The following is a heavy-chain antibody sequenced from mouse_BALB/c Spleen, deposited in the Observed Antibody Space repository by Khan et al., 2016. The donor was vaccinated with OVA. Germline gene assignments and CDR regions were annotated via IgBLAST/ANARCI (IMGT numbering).Heavy chain of an antibody. CDR2: ISYSGST. J-gene: IGHJ2*01. CDR1: GYSITSGYS. V-gene: IGHV3-1*02. CDR3: ARTARIKY. Sequence: KLLESGPGLVKPSQSLSLTCTVTGYSITSGYSWNWIRQFPGDKLEWMGYISYSGSTNYNPSLKSRISITRDTSKNQFFLQLNSVTTEDTATYYCARTARIKYWGQGTTLTVSS. D-gene: IGHD1-2*01.